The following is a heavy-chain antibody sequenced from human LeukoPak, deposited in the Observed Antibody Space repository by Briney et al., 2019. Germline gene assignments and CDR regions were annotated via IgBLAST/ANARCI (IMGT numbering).Heavy chain of an antibody. Sequence: GGSLRLSCAASGFTFSSYAMSWVRQAPGESLEWVSALGSGGLGSYYADSVKGRFTISRDDSENTLYLQMNSLRAEDTAVYFCARPGLAVAGTRWFDPWGQGTLVTVSS. V-gene: IGHV3-23*01. J-gene: IGHJ5*02. D-gene: IGHD6-13*01. CDR1: GFTFSSYA. CDR3: ARPGLAVAGTRWFDP. CDR2: LGSGGLGS.